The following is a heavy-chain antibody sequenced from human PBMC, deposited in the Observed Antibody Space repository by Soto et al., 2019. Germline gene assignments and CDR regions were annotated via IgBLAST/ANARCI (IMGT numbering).Heavy chain of an antibody. CDR1: GFTFSSYG. D-gene: IGHD6-13*01. V-gene: IGHV3-33*01. CDR2: IWYDGSNK. J-gene: IGHJ6*02. CDR3: ARDPSYPYRSSWYPAIRFYYYGMDV. Sequence: PGGSLRLSCTASGFTFSSYGMHWVRQAPGKGLEWVAVIWYDGSNKYYADSVKGRSTISRDNSKNTLYLQMNSLRAEDTAVYYCARDPSYPYRSSWYPAIRFYYYGMDVRGQGTTVTVSS.